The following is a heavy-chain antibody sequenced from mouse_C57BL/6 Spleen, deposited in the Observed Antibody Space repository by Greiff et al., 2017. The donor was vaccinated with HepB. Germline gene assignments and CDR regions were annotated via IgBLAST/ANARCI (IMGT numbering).Heavy chain of an antibody. CDR1: GFTFSDYG. D-gene: IGHD1-1*01. Sequence: EVQVVESGGGLVKPGGSLKLSCAASGFTFSDYGMHWVRQAPEKGLEWVAYISSGSSTIYYADTVKGRFTISRDNAKNTLFLQMTSLRSEDTAMYYCAREAAVVAPYYFDYWGQGTTLTVSS. J-gene: IGHJ2*01. CDR3: AREAAVVAPYYFDY. V-gene: IGHV5-17*01. CDR2: ISSGSSTI.